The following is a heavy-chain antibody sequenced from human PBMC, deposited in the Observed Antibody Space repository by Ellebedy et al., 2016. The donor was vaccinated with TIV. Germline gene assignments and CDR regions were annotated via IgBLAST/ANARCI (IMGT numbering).Heavy chain of an antibody. CDR2: INHSGST. D-gene: IGHD3-9*01. Sequence: SETLSLXXAVYGGSFSGYYWSWIRQPPGKGLEWIGEINHSGSTNYNPSLKSRVTISVDTSKNQFSLKLSSVTAADTAVYYCARNAPRGYDILTGYYTHYYYYGMDVWGQGTTVTVSS. J-gene: IGHJ6*02. V-gene: IGHV4-34*01. CDR3: ARNAPRGYDILTGYYTHYYYYGMDV. CDR1: GGSFSGYY.